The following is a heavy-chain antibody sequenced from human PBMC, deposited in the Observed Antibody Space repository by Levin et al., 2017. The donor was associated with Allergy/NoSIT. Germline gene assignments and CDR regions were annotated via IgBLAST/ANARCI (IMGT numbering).Heavy chain of an antibody. J-gene: IGHJ4*02. CDR2: IYWDDDK. CDR3: AHRLGYRQMGDYFDS. CDR1: GFSLTTSGVG. Sequence: SGPTLVKPTQTLTLTCTFSGFSLTTSGVGVGWIRQAPGKALEWLAGIYWDDDKAYSPSLKTRLTISQDTSKNQVFLTVTNLDPVDTATYYCAHRLGYRQMGDYFDSWGQGTQVTVST. D-gene: IGHD5-18*01. V-gene: IGHV2-5*02.